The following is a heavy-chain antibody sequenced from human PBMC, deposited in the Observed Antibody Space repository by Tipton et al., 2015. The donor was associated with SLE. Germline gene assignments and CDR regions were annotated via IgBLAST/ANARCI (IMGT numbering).Heavy chain of an antibody. V-gene: IGHV4-30-2*01. CDR1: GGSFSGYY. D-gene: IGHD2-8*01. CDR3: ARGGECTNGVCYLNYFDP. Sequence: TLSLTCAVYGGSFSGYYRSWIRQPPGKGLEWIAYIYDGGSTYYNPSLKSRVTISVDRSKNQFSLRLRSVTAADTAVYYCARGGECTNGVCYLNYFDPWGQGTLVTVSS. J-gene: IGHJ5*02. CDR2: IYDGGST.